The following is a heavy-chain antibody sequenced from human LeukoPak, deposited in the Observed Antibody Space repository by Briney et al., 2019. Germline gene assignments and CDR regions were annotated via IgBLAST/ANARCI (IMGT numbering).Heavy chain of an antibody. CDR2: ISSSSSYI. J-gene: IGHJ4*02. D-gene: IGHD3-10*01. CDR3: ARVKWFGETDY. CDR1: GFTFSRYS. Sequence: PGGSLRLSCAVSGFTFSRYSMTWVRQAPGKGLERVSSISSSSSYIYYADSVKGRFTISRDNDKNSLYLQMNSLRAEDTAVYYCARVKWFGETDYWGQGTVVTVSS. V-gene: IGHV3-21*06.